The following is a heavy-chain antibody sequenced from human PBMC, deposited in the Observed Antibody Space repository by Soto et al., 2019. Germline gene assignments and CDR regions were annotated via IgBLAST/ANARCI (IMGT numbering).Heavy chain of an antibody. CDR1: GFAVGSNY. CDR3: TRGFCNSSSCYANWFDP. D-gene: IGHD2-2*01. J-gene: IGHJ5*02. Sequence: VQLVESGGGLVRPGGSVRLSCAASGFAVGSNYMSWVRQAPGKGLEWGSLIYIGGGTHYADSVKGRFTISRDNSKNTLYLQMNSLRAEDTAVYHCTRGFCNSSSCYANWFDPWGQGTLVPVSS. CDR2: IYIGGGT. V-gene: IGHV3-66*01.